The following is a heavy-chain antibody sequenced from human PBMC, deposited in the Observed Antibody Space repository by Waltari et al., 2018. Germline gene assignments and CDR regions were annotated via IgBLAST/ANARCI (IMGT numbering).Heavy chain of an antibody. Sequence: QVQLVQSGAEVKKPGASVKVSCKASGYTFTGYYIHWVRQAPGKGLEWMAWINPNSGGTHYAQKFQGRVTVTSDTAIYTTYMELSSLRSDDTGVYYCVRDKGRYCSITSCQYYFEHWGQGTLVTVSS. CDR2: INPNSGGT. V-gene: IGHV1-2*02. D-gene: IGHD2-2*01. J-gene: IGHJ4*02. CDR1: GYTFTGYY. CDR3: VRDKGRYCSITSCQYYFEH.